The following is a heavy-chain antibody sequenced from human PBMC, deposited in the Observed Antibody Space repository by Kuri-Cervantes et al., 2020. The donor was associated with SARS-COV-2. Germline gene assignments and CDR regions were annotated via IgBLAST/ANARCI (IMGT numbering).Heavy chain of an antibody. J-gene: IGHJ6*03. Sequence: GGSLRLSFAPSGFTFSSYSMNWVRQAPGKGLEWVSSISISSSYIYYADSVKGRFTISRDNDKNSLYLQMNSLRDEDTAVYYCAREYCSSTSCYGYYYMDVWGKGTTVTVSS. CDR1: GFTFSSYS. D-gene: IGHD2-2*01. V-gene: IGHV3-21*01. CDR2: ISISSSYI. CDR3: AREYCSSTSCYGYYYMDV.